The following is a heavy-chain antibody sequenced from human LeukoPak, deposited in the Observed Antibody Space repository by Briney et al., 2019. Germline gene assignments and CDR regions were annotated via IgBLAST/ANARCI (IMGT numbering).Heavy chain of an antibody. J-gene: IGHJ4*02. D-gene: IGHD3-22*01. CDR1: GYTFTTFP. V-gene: IGHV1-18*01. CDR3: ARSYGVTMIVVATSDFDY. CDR2: ISAYNGNT. Sequence: ASVKVSCKPSGYTFTTFPINWVRQAPGQGLEWMGWISAYNGNTNYAQKLQGRVTMTTDTSTSTAYMELRSLRFDDTAVYYCARSYGVTMIVVATSDFDYWGQGTLVTVSS.